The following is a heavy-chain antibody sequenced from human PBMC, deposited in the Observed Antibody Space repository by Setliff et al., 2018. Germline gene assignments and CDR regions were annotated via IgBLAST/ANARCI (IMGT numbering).Heavy chain of an antibody. V-gene: IGHV3-21*01. D-gene: IGHD3-16*01. CDR3: ARDGGEY. CDR1: GFTFSSYT. CDR2: IISSGSHI. Sequence: LRLSCAASGFTFSSYTMNWVRQAPGKGLEWVSSIISSGSHIYYADSVKGRFTSSRDNAKNSLYLQMNSLRAEDTAVYYCARDGGEYWGQGTLVTV. J-gene: IGHJ4*02.